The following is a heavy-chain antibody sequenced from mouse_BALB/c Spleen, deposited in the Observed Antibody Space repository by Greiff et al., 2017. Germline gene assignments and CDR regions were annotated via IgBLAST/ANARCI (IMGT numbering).Heavy chain of an antibody. CDR1: GFTFSSYT. J-gene: IGHJ3*01. CDR3: ASHDGSWFAY. V-gene: IGHV5-12-2*01. CDR2: ISNGGGST. Sequence: EVQGVESGGGLVQPGGSLKLSCAASGFTFSSYTMSWVRQTPEKRLEWVAYISNGGGSTYYPDTVKGRFTISRDNAKNTLYLQMSSLKSEDTAMYYCASHDGSWFAYWGQGTLVTVSA.